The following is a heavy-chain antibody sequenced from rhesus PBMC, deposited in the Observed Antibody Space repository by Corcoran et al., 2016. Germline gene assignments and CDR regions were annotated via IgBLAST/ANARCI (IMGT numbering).Heavy chain of an antibody. J-gene: IGHJ4*01. CDR1: EFTFSGYD. CDR3: AREYCTGSRCYDFFDY. CDR2: ISIGGGT. Sequence: VEQLVESGGGLVQPGASLRLSCAASEFTFSGYDMHWVRQAPGKGLELVSAISIGGGTYYPDSVKGRFTISRDNAKKSLYLQMNSLRAEDTAVYYCAREYCTGSRCYDFFDYWGQGVLVTVSS. V-gene: IGHV3-132*01. D-gene: IGHD2-21*01.